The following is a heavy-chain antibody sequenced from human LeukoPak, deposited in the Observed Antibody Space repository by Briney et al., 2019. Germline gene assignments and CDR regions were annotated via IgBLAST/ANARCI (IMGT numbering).Heavy chain of an antibody. V-gene: IGHV4-59*08. J-gene: IGHJ4*02. CDR1: GGSISSYY. CDR3: AGHYYGSGRRGFDY. CDR2: IYYSGST. D-gene: IGHD3-10*01. Sequence: PSETLSLTCTVSGGSISSYYWSWLRQPPGKGLEWLGYIYYSGSTNYNPSLKSRVTISVDTSKNQFSLKLSSVTAADTAVYYCAGHYYGSGRRGFDYWGQGTLVTVSS.